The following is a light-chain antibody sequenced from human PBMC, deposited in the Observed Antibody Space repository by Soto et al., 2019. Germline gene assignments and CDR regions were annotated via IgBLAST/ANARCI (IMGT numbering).Light chain of an antibody. CDR3: LQDYNYPYT. V-gene: IGKV1-6*01. CDR2: AAS. J-gene: IGKJ2*01. Sequence: AFQMPQSPSSLSASVGDRVTITCRASQGIRNDLGWYQQKPGKAPKLLIYAASRLQSGVPSRFSGSGSGTDFTLTISSLQPEDFATYYCLQDYNYPYTVGQGTKLEIK. CDR1: QGIRND.